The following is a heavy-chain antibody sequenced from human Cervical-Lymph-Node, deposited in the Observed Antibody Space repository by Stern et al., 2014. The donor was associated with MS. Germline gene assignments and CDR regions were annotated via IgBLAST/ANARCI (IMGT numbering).Heavy chain of an antibody. CDR2: IHNGNT. CDR1: GYTLTSHG. V-gene: IGHV1-18*04. D-gene: IGHD3-16*01. CDR3: ARNYQGLGY. J-gene: IGHJ4*02. Sequence: QVQLVQSGAEVKKPGASVKVSCKASGYTLTSHGIAWVRQAPGQGHEWMGWIHNGNTDYAQNLQGRVTMTTDTSTSTAYMELRSLTSDDTAIYYCARNYQGLGYWGQGTLVTVSS.